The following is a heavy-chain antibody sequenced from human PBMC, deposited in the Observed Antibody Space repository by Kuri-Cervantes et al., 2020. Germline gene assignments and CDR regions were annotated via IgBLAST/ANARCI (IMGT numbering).Heavy chain of an antibody. J-gene: IGHJ6*02. CDR1: GLTVSGNY. CDR3: ARESADDFWSGYYYYYGKDV. Sequence: GGSLRLSCAASGLTVSGNYMSWVRQAPGKGLEWVANIKQDGSEKYYVDSVKGRFTISRDNAKNSLYLQMNSLRAEDTAVYYCARESADDFWSGYYYYYGKDVWGQGTTVTVSS. D-gene: IGHD3-3*01. V-gene: IGHV3-7*01. CDR2: IKQDGSEK.